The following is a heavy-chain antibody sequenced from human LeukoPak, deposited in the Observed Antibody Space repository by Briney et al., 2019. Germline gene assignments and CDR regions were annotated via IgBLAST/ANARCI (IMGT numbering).Heavy chain of an antibody. CDR3: VRDVRGSTNRFDP. CDR2: IWYDGSNK. Sequence: GGSLRLSCAASGFTLSSSAMHWVRQAPGKGLEWGSVIWYDGSNKYYADSAKGRFTISRDISKNTLYLQMNSPRAEDMDMYYCVRDVRGSTNRFDPWGQGTLVTVSS. J-gene: IGHJ5*02. D-gene: IGHD3-10*02. CDR1: GFTLSSSA. V-gene: IGHV3-33*01.